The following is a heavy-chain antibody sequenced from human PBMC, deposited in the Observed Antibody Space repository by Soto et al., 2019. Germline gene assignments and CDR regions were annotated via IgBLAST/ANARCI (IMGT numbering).Heavy chain of an antibody. CDR1: GDTFSTHA. CDR3: XRGYCSGGNXXXXXXV. CDR2: IIPISGTT. Sequence: QVHLVQSGAEVKKPGSSVKVSCKASGDTFSTHAIIWVRQAPGHGLEWMGGIIPISGTTYYTQKFQGRLTITADEPTXXXXXXXXSLKSXXXXXXXXXRGYCSGGNXXXXXXVWGQ. D-gene: IGHD2-15*01. J-gene: IGHJ6*02. V-gene: IGHV1-69*01.